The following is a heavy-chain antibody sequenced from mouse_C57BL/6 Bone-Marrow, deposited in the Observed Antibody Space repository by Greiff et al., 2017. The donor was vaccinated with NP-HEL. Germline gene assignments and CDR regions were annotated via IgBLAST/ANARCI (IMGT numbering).Heavy chain of an antibody. CDR2: ISSGGSYT. J-gene: IGHJ2*01. D-gene: IGHD1-1*01. CDR1: GFTFSSYG. V-gene: IGHV5-6*01. Sequence: EVQGVESGGDLVKPGGSLKLSCAASGFTFSSYGMSWVRQTPDKRLEWVATISSGGSYTYYPDSVKGRFTISRDNAKNTLYLQMSSLKSEDTAMYYCARVYGSLDYWGQGTTLTVSS. CDR3: ARVYGSLDY.